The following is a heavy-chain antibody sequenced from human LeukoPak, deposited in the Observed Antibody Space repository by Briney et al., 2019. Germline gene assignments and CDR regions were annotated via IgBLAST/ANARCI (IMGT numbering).Heavy chain of an antibody. CDR1: GYSFTSYW. CDR3: ARLDSSSDRYFEY. J-gene: IGHJ4*02. V-gene: IGHV5-51*01. D-gene: IGHD6-6*01. CDR2: IYPGDSDT. Sequence: GESLKISCKGSGYSFTSYWIGWVRQMPGKGLEWMGIIYPGDSDTRYSPSFQGQVTISADKSISTAYLQWNSVKASDTAMYYCARLDSSSDRYFEYWGQGTLVTVSS.